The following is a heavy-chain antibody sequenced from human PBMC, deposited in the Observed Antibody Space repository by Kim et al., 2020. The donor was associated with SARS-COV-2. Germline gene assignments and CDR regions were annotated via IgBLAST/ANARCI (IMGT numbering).Heavy chain of an antibody. J-gene: IGHJ5*02. Sequence: SETLSLTCTVSGGSLTNDYWSWVRQPPGKGLEWIGNIHHSGGTTYNPSLESLVTFSIDTSKNQFSLKLKSLTAADTAIYFCASQQLGGIHTWGQGTLVTVSS. CDR3: ASQQLGGIHT. CDR1: GGSLTNDY. D-gene: IGHD1-1*01. CDR2: IHHSGGT. V-gene: IGHV4-59*13.